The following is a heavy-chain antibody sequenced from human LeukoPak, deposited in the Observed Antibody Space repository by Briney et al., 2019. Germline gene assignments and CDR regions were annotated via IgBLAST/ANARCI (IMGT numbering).Heavy chain of an antibody. D-gene: IGHD3-22*01. Sequence: ASVKVSCKASGYTFTSYGISWVRQAPGQGLEWMGWISAYNGNTNYAQKLQGRVTMTTDTSTSTAYMELRSPRSDDTAVYYCARGGYYYDSSGYTDYWGQGTLVTVSS. CDR3: ARGGYYYDSSGYTDY. V-gene: IGHV1-18*01. CDR2: ISAYNGNT. J-gene: IGHJ4*02. CDR1: GYTFTSYG.